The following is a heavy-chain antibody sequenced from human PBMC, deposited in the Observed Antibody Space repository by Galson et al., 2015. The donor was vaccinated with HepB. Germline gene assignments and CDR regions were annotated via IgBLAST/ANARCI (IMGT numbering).Heavy chain of an antibody. CDR3: AKDTDGGYFELVGYFDL. D-gene: IGHD3-22*01. Sequence: SLRLSCAASGFTFDDYAMHWVRQAPGKGLEWVSGISWNSGSIGYADSVKGRFTISRDNAKNSLYLQMNSLRAEDTALYYCAKDTDGGYFELVGYFDLWGRGTLVTVSS. V-gene: IGHV3-9*01. J-gene: IGHJ2*01. CDR2: ISWNSGSI. CDR1: GFTFDDYA.